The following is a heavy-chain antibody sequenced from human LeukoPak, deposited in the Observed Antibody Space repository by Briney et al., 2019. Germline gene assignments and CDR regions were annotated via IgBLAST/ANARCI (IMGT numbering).Heavy chain of an antibody. J-gene: IGHJ4*02. D-gene: IGHD3-16*02. V-gene: IGHV3-53*01. Sequence: GGSLRLSCAASGFTFSSYAMSWVRQAPGKGLEWVSVIYSGGSTYYADSVKGRFTISRDNSKNTLYLQMNSLRAEDTAVYYCAGASFYDYVWGSYRTYYFDYWGQGTLVTVSS. CDR3: AGASFYDYVWGSYRTYYFDY. CDR1: GFTFSSYA. CDR2: IYSGGST.